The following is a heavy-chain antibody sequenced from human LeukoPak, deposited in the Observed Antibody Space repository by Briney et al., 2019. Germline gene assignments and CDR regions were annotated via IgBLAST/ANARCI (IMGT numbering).Heavy chain of an antibody. CDR1: GGSFSGYY. D-gene: IGHD6-19*01. V-gene: IGHV4-59*10. CDR3: ARTYSSGWPPTVYYFDY. J-gene: IGHJ4*02. CDR2: IYTSGST. Sequence: SETLSLTCAVYGGSFSGYYWSWIRQPAGKGLEWIGRIYTSGSTNYNPSLKSRVTMSVDTSKNQFSLKLSSVTAADTAVYYCARTYSSGWPPTVYYFDYWGQGTLVTVSS.